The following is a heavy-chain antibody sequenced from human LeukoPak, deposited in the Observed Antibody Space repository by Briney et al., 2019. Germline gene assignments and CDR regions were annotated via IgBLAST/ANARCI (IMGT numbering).Heavy chain of an antibody. Sequence: ASVKVSCKASGYTFTGYYMHWVRQAPGQGLEWMGWINPNSGGTNYAQKFQGRVTMTRDTSISTAYLQWSSLKASDTAMYYCARHVGAMATMPFDYWGQGALVTVSS. J-gene: IGHJ4*02. V-gene: IGHV1-2*02. CDR1: GYTFTGYY. D-gene: IGHD5-12*01. CDR3: ARHVGAMATMPFDY. CDR2: INPNSGGT.